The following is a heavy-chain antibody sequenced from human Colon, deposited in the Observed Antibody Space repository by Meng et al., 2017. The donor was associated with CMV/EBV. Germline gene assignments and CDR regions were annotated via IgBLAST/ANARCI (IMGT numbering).Heavy chain of an antibody. CDR3: ARSRVVGATGPDY. CDR1: GFIVRSHW. CDR2: VRGGGGDP. J-gene: IGHJ4*02. D-gene: IGHD1-26*01. Sequence: GESLKISCVDSGFIVRSHWMHWVRQAPGKGLVWVSRVRGGGGDPTYADSVKGRFSVSRDIAKKTLYLEMTGLRADDTAVYYCARSRVVGATGPDYWGQGTLVTVSS. V-gene: IGHV3-74*01.